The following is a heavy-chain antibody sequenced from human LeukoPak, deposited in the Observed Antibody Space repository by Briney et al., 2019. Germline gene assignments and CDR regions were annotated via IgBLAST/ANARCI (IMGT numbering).Heavy chain of an antibody. J-gene: IGHJ4*02. CDR3: ARDDTSAHFFDS. D-gene: IGHD3-10*01. Sequence: PGGSLRLSCAASEFTFKIYSMNWVRQAPGKGLEWVSSISTDSSHMYYADSVKGRFTVSRDNAKNSLYLQMNTLRAEDTAVYYRARDDTSAHFFDSWGQGTLVTVSS. CDR2: ISTDSSHM. CDR1: EFTFKIYS. V-gene: IGHV3-21*06.